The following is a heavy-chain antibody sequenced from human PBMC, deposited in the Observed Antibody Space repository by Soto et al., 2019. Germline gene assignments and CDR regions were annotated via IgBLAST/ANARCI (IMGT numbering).Heavy chain of an antibody. CDR3: ARANIVLVPTAIIGGLNGMGV. Sequence: QVQLVQSGAEVKKPGASVKVSCKASGYTFTDYYMHWVRQAPGQGLEWMGLINPNSGDTDYAQKFQGWVTMTRDTAISTAYMELSRLKSDDTAVYYCARANIVLVPTAIIGGLNGMGVWGQGTTVTVSS. CDR2: INPNSGDT. J-gene: IGHJ6*02. CDR1: GYTFTDYY. D-gene: IGHD2-2*01. V-gene: IGHV1-2*04.